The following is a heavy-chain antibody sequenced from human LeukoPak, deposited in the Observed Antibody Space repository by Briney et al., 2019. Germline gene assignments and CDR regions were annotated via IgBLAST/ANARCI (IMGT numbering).Heavy chain of an antibody. CDR3: ARRRDLYSGSYYPFDY. Sequence: GESLTISCKGSGYSFTSYWIGWVRQMPGKGRQWMGIIYPGDSDARYSPSFQGQVTISADKSISTAYLQWSSLKASDTAMYYCARRRDLYSGSYYPFDYWGQGTLVTVSS. J-gene: IGHJ4*02. CDR2: IYPGDSDA. CDR1: GYSFTSYW. V-gene: IGHV5-51*01. D-gene: IGHD1-26*01.